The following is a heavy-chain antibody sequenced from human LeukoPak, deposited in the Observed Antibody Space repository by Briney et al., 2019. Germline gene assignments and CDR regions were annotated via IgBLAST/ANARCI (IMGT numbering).Heavy chain of an antibody. V-gene: IGHV3-7*01. J-gene: IGHJ4*02. D-gene: IGHD4-17*01. CDR1: GFTFSSYW. Sequence: GGSLRLSCAASGFTFSSYWMSWVRQAPGEGLEWVAKINQDGAEKAYVDSVRGRFTISRDNAKNSLFLQMNSLRAEDTAVYYCARGRYYLDSWGQGTLVTVSS. CDR2: INQDGAEK. CDR3: ARGRYYLDS.